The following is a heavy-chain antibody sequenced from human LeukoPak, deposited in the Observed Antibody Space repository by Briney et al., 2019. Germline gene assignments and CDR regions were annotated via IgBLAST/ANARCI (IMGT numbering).Heavy chain of an antibody. CDR2: ISWNSGSI. V-gene: IGHV3-9*01. CDR3: AKAPIAVAARFDY. D-gene: IGHD6-19*01. Sequence: PGGSLRLSCAASGFTFDDYAMHWVRQAPGKGLEWVSGISWNSGSIGYADSVKGRFTISRDNAKNSLYLQMNSLRAEDTALYYCAKAPIAVAARFDYWGQGTLVTVSS. CDR1: GFTFDDYA. J-gene: IGHJ4*02.